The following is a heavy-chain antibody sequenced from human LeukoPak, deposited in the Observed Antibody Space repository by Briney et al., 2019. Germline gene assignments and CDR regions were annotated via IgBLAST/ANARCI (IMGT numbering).Heavy chain of an antibody. V-gene: IGHV3-30*18. J-gene: IGHJ4*02. D-gene: IGHD5-18*01. CDR2: ISYDGSNK. CDR3: AKDQGYSYAFDY. Sequence: QPGRSLRLSCAASGFTFSSDGMHWVRQAPGKGLDWVAVISYDGSNKYYADSVKGRFTISRDNSKNTLYLQMNSVRAEDTAMYYCAKDQGYSYAFDYWGQGTLVTVSS. CDR1: GFTFSSDG.